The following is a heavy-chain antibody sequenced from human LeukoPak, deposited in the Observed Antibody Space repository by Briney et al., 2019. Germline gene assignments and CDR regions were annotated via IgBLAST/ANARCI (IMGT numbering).Heavy chain of an antibody. CDR3: ARGLKQWLVLAFDAFDI. Sequence: GGSLRLSCAASGFTVSSNYMNWVRQAPGKGLEWVSYISSSSSTIYYADSVKGRFTISRDNAKNSLYLQMNSLRAEDTAVYYCARGLKQWLVLAFDAFDIWGQGTMVTVSS. CDR2: ISSSSSTI. CDR1: GFTVSSNY. D-gene: IGHD6-19*01. V-gene: IGHV3-48*01. J-gene: IGHJ3*02.